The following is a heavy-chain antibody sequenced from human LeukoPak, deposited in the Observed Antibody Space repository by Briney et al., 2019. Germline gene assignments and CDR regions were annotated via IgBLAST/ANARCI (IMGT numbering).Heavy chain of an antibody. CDR2: IYSGGST. CDR3: AKGYNCAYEY. V-gene: IGHV3-53*01. D-gene: IGHD5-18*01. J-gene: IGHJ4*02. CDR1: GFTVSSSY. Sequence: PGGSLRLSCAASGFTVSSSYMSWVRQAPGKGLEWVSLIYSGGSTYYAASVKGRFTISRDNSKNTLYLQMNSLRPEDTAVYYCAKGYNCAYEYWGQGTPVTVSS.